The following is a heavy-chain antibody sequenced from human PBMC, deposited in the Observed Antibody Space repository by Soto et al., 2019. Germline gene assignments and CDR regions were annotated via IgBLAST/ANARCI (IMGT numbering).Heavy chain of an antibody. V-gene: IGHV4-59*01. J-gene: IGHJ5*02. Sequence: SETLSLTCTVSGGSISSYYWSWIRQPPGKGLEWIGYIYYSGSTNYNPSLKSRGTISVDTSKNQFYLKLSSVTAADTAVYYCARTKTYYDILSGYSPHNWFDPWGQGTLVTVSS. CDR2: IYYSGST. CDR3: ARTKTYYDILSGYSPHNWFDP. CDR1: GGSISSYY. D-gene: IGHD3-9*01.